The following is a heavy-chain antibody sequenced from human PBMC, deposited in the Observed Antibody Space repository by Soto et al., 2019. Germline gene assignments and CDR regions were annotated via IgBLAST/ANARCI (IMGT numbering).Heavy chain of an antibody. V-gene: IGHV3-33*01. Sequence: QVPLVESGGGVVQPGRSLRLSFAASGFTFSSYGMHWVRQAPGKGLEWVAVIWYDGSNKYYADSVKGRFTISRDNSKNTLYLQMNSLRAEDTAVYYCARGTGLRGGGVIVPRVLGFDYWGQGTLVTVSS. CDR2: IWYDGSNK. J-gene: IGHJ4*02. CDR1: GFTFSSYG. D-gene: IGHD3-16*02. CDR3: ARGTGLRGGGVIVPRVLGFDY.